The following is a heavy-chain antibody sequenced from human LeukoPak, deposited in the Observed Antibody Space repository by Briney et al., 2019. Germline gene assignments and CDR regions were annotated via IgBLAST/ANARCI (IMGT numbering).Heavy chain of an antibody. J-gene: IGHJ4*02. D-gene: IGHD1-26*01. CDR1: GGSISSGSYY. Sequence: SETLSLTCTVSGGSISSGSYYWSWIRQPAGKGLEWIGRINISGNTNYNPSLKSRVTMSLDTSKNQISLNLNSVTAADTAVYYCARDGAGRNYFDHWGQGTLVNVAS. CDR3: ARDGAGRNYFDH. CDR2: INISGNT. V-gene: IGHV4-61*02.